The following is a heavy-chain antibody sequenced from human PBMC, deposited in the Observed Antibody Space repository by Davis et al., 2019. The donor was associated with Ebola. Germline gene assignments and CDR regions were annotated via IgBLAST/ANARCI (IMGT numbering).Heavy chain of an antibody. CDR1: GFTFSSYS. V-gene: IGHV3-7*03. J-gene: IGHJ3*02. Sequence: GESLKISCAASGFTFSSYSMNWVRQAPGKGLEWVANMNQDGSSKNYVDSVKGRFTISRDNSKNTIYLQMNSLRAEDTAVYYCARDWDSSLALDIWGQGTMVTVSS. D-gene: IGHD2-2*01. CDR3: ARDWDSSLALDI. CDR2: MNQDGSSK.